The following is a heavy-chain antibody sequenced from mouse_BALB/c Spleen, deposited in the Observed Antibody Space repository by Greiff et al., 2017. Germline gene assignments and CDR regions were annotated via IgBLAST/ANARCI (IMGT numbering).Heavy chain of an antibody. CDR1: GFTFSSYG. V-gene: IGHV5-6-3*01. CDR3: AREPDPY. CDR2: INSNGGST. J-gene: IGHJ3*01. Sequence: EVKLVESGGGLVQPGGSLKLSCAASGFTFSSYGMSWVRQTPDKRLELVATINSNGGSTYYPDSVKGRFTISRDNAKNTLYLQMSSLKSEDTAMYYCAREPDPYWGQGTLVTVSA.